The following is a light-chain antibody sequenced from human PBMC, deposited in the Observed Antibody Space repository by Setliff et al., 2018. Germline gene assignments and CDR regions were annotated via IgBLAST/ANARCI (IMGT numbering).Light chain of an antibody. Sequence: TQPASVSGSPGQSITISRTGTSSDIGGYDYVSWYQQHPGKAPKLIIYDVTKRPSGVSDRFSGSKSGDTASLTVSGLQADDEADYYCCSYGGDFTWVFGGGTKVTVL. J-gene: IGLJ2*01. V-gene: IGLV2-14*03. CDR3: CSYGGDFTWV. CDR1: SSDIGGYDY. CDR2: DVT.